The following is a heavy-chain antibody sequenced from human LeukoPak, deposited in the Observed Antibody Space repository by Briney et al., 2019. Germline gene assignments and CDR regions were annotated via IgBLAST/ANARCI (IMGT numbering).Heavy chain of an antibody. J-gene: IGHJ4*02. V-gene: IGHV3-23*01. CDR3: AKDLSLAARHRCFDY. Sequence: GGSLRLSCAASGFTSSSYAMSWVRQAPGKGLEWVSAISGSGGSTYYADSVKGRFTISRDNSKNTLYLQMNSLRAEDTAVYYCAKDLSLAARHRCFDYWGQGTLVTVSS. CDR1: GFTSSSYA. D-gene: IGHD6-13*01. CDR2: ISGSGGST.